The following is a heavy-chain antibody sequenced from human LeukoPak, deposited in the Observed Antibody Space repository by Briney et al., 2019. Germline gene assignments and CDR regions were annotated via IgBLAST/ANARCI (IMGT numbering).Heavy chain of an antibody. D-gene: IGHD3-3*01. J-gene: IGHJ5*02. Sequence: GGSLRLSCAASGFTFSSYSMNWVRQAPGKGLEWVSSISSSSSYIYYADSVKGRFTISRDNAKNSLYLQMNSLRAEDTAVYYCTREGYYDFWSGLPNGWFDPWGQGTLVTVSS. CDR1: GFTFSSYS. CDR3: TREGYYDFWSGLPNGWFDP. CDR2: ISSSSSYI. V-gene: IGHV3-21*01.